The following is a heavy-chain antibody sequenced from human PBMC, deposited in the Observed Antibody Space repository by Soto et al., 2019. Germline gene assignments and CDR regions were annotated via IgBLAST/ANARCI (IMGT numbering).Heavy chain of an antibody. CDR3: AIDSSGYYPFDY. J-gene: IGHJ4*02. CDR1: GFTFSSYG. CDR2: IWYDGSNK. D-gene: IGHD3-22*01. V-gene: IGHV3-33*01. Sequence: GGSLRLSCAASGFTFSSYGMHWVRQAPGKGLEWVAVIWYDGSNKYYADSVKGRFTISRDNSKNTLYLQMNSLRAEDTAVYYCAIDSSGYYPFDYWGQGTLVTVSS.